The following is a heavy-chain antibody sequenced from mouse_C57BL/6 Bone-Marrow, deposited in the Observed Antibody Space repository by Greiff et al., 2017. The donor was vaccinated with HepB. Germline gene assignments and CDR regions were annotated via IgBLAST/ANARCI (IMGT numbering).Heavy chain of an antibody. D-gene: IGHD1-1*01. Sequence: VQRVESGPGLVAPSQSLSITCTVSGFSLTSYGVSWVRQPPGKGLEWLGVIWGDGSTNYHSALISRLSISKDNSKSQVFLKLNSLQTDDTATYYCAKEEVIYYYGSSYDYAMDYWGQGTSVTVSS. V-gene: IGHV2-3*01. J-gene: IGHJ4*01. CDR1: GFSLTSYG. CDR2: IWGDGST. CDR3: AKEEVIYYYGSSYDYAMDY.